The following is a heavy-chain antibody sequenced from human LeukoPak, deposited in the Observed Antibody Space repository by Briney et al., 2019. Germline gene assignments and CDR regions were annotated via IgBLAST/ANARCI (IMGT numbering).Heavy chain of an antibody. Sequence: SETLSLTCTVSGGSISSSSYYWGWIRQPPGKGLEWIGSIYYSGSTYYNPSLKSRVTISVDTSKNQFSLKLSSVTAADTAVYYCASLTRAAAGLYYYYYYMDVWGKGTTVTISS. J-gene: IGHJ6*03. CDR2: IYYSGST. CDR1: GGSISSSSYY. CDR3: ASLTRAAAGLYYYYYYMDV. V-gene: IGHV4-39*07. D-gene: IGHD6-13*01.